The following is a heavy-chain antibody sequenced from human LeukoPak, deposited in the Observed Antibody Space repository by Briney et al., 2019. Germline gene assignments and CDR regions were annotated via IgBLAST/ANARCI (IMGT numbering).Heavy chain of an antibody. J-gene: IGHJ6*02. CDR3: AKDDYSYYAMDV. CDR2: ISGSGGST. CDR1: GFTFSSYA. Sequence: PGGSLRLSCAASGFTFSSYAMSWVRQAPGKGLEWVSAISGSGGSTYYADSVKGRFTISRDNSRNTLYLQMNSLRAEDTAIYYCAKDDYSYYAMDVWGRGTTVTVSS. V-gene: IGHV3-23*01.